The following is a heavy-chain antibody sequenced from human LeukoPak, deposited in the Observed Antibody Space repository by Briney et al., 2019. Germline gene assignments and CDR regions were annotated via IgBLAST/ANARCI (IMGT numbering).Heavy chain of an antibody. J-gene: IGHJ4*02. CDR2: INSDGSST. CDR1: GVTFSSYW. V-gene: IGHV3-74*01. CDR3: ARGYGSSRGWY. D-gene: IGHD3-10*01. Sequence: GGSLRLSCAASGVTFSSYWMHWVRQAPGKGLVWVSRINSDGSSTSYADSVKGRFTISRDNAKNTLYLQMNSLRAEDTAVYYCARGYGSSRGWYWGQGTLVTVSS.